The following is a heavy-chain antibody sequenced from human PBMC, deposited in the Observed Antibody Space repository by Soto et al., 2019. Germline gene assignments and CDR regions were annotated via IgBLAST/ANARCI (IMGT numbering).Heavy chain of an antibody. J-gene: IGHJ6*02. CDR2: VIPIFGTA. CDR3: ERGARLGYCSGGSSYPRRWYYGMDV. CDR1: GGTFSRYA. V-gene: IGHV1-69*13. Sequence: GASVKVSCKASGGTFSRYAISWVRQAPGQGGEWRGGVIPIFGTANYGQKLQGRVTVTADESTSTAYMELGSVGSEGTAVYYCERGARLGYCSGGSSYPRRWYYGMDVWGQGTTVPVSS. D-gene: IGHD2-15*01.